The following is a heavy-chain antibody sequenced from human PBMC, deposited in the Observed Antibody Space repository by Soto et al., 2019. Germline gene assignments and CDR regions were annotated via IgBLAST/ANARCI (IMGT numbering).Heavy chain of an antibody. CDR1: GFSFSNYA. V-gene: IGHV3-21*02. J-gene: IGHJ4*02. CDR2: IGTSTSYI. CDR3: ARAAFTYSTISAFTH. D-gene: IGHD5-12*01. Sequence: EVQLVESGGGLVKPGASLRLSCVASGFSFSNYAMSWVRQAPGKGLEWLSSIGTSTSYIYYANSVKGRFTISRDNAKNSVFLQMDSLRAEDTDMDYYARAAFTYSTISAFTHWGQGTLVTVAS.